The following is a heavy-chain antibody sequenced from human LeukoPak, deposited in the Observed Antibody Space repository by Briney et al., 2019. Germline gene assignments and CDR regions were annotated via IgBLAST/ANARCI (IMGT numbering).Heavy chain of an antibody. D-gene: IGHD1-26*01. CDR3: AKVVRGNDIYYYYVLDV. CDR1: GFTSSSYG. J-gene: IGHJ6*04. CDR2: ISYEGSNK. Sequence: PGGSLRLSCAASGFTSSSYGMHWVRQAPGKGLEWVAVISYEGSNKYHADSVKGRFTISRDNSKNTLYLQMNRLRAEDTAVYYCAKVVRGNDIYYYYVLDVWGKGTTVTVSS. V-gene: IGHV3-30*18.